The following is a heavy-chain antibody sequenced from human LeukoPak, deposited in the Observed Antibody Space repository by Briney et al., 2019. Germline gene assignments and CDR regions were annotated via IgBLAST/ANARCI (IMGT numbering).Heavy chain of an antibody. V-gene: IGHV3-48*02. CDR1: GFTFSAYT. CDR2: ISDSSITI. Sequence: PGGSLRLSCAASGFTFSAYTMNWVRQAPGKGLEWVSYISDSSITIYYADSVRGRFTISRDNAKNSLYLQMNSLRDEDTAVYYCARSFDCWRQGTLVTVSS. CDR3: ARSFDC. J-gene: IGHJ4*02.